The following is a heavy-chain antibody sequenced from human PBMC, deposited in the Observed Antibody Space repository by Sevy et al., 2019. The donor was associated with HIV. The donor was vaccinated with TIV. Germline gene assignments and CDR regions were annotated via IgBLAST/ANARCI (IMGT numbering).Heavy chain of an antibody. Sequence: SETLSLTCTVSGASITSSDYYWGWIRQPPGKGLEWIASINYRGSTYYTPSLKSRVTMSVDTSKNQFSLKLSSVTAADTAVFYCARHGAAVATGKDAFDIWGQGTMVTVSS. CDR1: GASITSSDYY. D-gene: IGHD6-13*01. J-gene: IGHJ3*02. CDR2: INYRGST. V-gene: IGHV4-39*01. CDR3: ARHGAAVATGKDAFDI.